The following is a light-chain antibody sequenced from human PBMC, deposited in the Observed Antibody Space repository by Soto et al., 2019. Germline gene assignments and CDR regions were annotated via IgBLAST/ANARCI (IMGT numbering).Light chain of an antibody. CDR2: GAS. J-gene: IGKJ1*01. V-gene: IGKV3-20*01. CDR1: QYIRNSH. Sequence: EIVLTQSPGTLSLSPGARATLSCRASQYIRNSHLAWYEQKPCQAPRLLIYGASSRATGIPDRFSGSGSGTDFTLTISRLEPEDFAVYYCHQYDSWTFGQGTKVDIK. CDR3: HQYDSWT.